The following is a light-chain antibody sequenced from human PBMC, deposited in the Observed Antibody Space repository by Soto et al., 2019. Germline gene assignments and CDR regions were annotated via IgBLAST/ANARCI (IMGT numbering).Light chain of an antibody. J-gene: IGLJ1*01. CDR2: DVS. Sequence: QSALTQPASVSGSHGQSITISCTGTSSDVGGYNYVSWYQQHPGKAPKLMLYDVSNRPSGVSNRFSGSKSGNTASLTISGLQAEDEADYYCSSYTRSSFYVFGTGTKVTVL. CDR1: SSDVGGYNY. V-gene: IGLV2-14*01. CDR3: SSYTRSSFYV.